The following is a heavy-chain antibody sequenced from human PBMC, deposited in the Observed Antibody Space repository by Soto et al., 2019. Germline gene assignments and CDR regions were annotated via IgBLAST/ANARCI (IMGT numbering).Heavy chain of an antibody. CDR3: ARGGRLTMIVVVITNLYYFDY. J-gene: IGHJ4*02. Sequence: EVQLVESGGGLVQPGGSLRLSCAASGFTFSSYEMNWVRQAPGKGLEWVSYISSSGSTIYYADSVKGRFTISRDNAKNSLYLQMNSLRAEDTAVYYCARGGRLTMIVVVITNLYYFDYWGQGTLVTVSS. CDR1: GFTFSSYE. CDR2: ISSSGSTI. V-gene: IGHV3-48*03. D-gene: IGHD3-22*01.